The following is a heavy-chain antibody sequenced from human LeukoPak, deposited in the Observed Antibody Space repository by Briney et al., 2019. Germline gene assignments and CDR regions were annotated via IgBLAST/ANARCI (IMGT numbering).Heavy chain of an antibody. CDR1: GGSISSYY. V-gene: IGHV4-59*06. CDR2: IYYSGST. Sequence: SETLSLTCTVSGGSISSYYWSWIRQHPGKGLEWIGYIYYSGSTYYNPSLKSRVTISVDTSKNQFSLKLSSVTAADTAVYYCARDKYSGGRDYFDYWGQGTLVTVSS. D-gene: IGHD3-16*01. J-gene: IGHJ4*02. CDR3: ARDKYSGGRDYFDY.